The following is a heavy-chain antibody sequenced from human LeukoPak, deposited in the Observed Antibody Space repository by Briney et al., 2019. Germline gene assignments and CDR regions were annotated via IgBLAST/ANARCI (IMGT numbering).Heavy chain of an antibody. CDR3: ARAACSGAACSMVGDPPDAFDI. V-gene: IGHV4-34*01. D-gene: IGHD2-15*01. J-gene: IGHJ3*02. CDR1: GGSFSDYY. Sequence: SETLSLTCAVYGGSFSDYYWTWIRQPPGKGLEWIGEINHSGSTNYNPSLESRVTMSIDTTKNQFSLKLNSVTAADTAVYHCARAACSGAACSMVGDPPDAFDIWGQGTMVTVSS. CDR2: INHSGST.